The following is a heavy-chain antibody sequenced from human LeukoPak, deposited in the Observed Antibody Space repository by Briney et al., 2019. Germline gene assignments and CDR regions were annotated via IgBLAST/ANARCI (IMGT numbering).Heavy chain of an antibody. CDR2: ISSSSSYI. J-gene: IGHJ4*02. V-gene: IGHV3-21*01. CDR3: ARLGDSCGYDRSPIDY. Sequence: GALRLSCAASGFTFSGYTMNWVRQAPGKGLEWVSSISSSSSYIYYADSVKGRFTISRDNAKKSLYLQMNSLRAEDTAVYYCARLGDSCGYDRSPIDYWGQGTLVTVSS. D-gene: IGHD5-12*01. CDR1: GFTFSGYT.